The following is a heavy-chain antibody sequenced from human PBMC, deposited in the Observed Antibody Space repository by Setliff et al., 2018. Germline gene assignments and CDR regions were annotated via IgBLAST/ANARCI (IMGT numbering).Heavy chain of an antibody. Sequence: GASVKVSCKTSGYNFITFGISWVRQAPGQGLEWMGWISPYNEKTNYAEKFQGRVTMITDTSTTTVYMEVASLRSDDTAVYYCVRGPGPSVVVAMPFDRWGQGTLVTVSS. D-gene: IGHD5-12*01. CDR1: GYNFITFG. CDR3: VRGPGPSVVVAMPFDR. CDR2: ISPYNEKT. J-gene: IGHJ4*02. V-gene: IGHV1-18*01.